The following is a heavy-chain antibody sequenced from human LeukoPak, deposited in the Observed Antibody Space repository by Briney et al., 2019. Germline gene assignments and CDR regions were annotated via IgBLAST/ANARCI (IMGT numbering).Heavy chain of an antibody. CDR3: ARALNMVRGVIRFWFDP. CDR2: INPNSGGT. Sequence: ASVKVSCKASGYTFTGYYMHWVRQAPGQGLEWMGWINPNSGGTNYAQKFQGRVTTTRDTSISTAYMELSRLRSDDTAVYYCARALNMVRGVIRFWFDPWGQGTLVTVSS. D-gene: IGHD3-10*01. J-gene: IGHJ5*02. V-gene: IGHV1-2*02. CDR1: GYTFTGYY.